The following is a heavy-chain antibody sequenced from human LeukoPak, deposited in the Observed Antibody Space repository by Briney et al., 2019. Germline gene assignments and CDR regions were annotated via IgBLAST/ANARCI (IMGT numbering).Heavy chain of an antibody. CDR3: ARVTAVAGSSAY. CDR1: GGSFSGYY. V-gene: IGHV4-34*01. J-gene: IGHJ4*02. D-gene: IGHD6-19*01. CDR2: INHSGST. Sequence: SETLSLTCAVYGGSFSGYYWSWIRQPPGKGLEWIGEINHSGSTNYNPSLKSRVTISVDTSKNQFSLKLSSVTAADTAVYYCARVTAVAGSSAYWGQGTMVSVSS.